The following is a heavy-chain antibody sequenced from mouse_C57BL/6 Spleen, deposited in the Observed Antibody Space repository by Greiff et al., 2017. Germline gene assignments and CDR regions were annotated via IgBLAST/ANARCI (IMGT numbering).Heavy chain of an antibody. Sequence: EVQLVESGGGLVQSGRSLRLSCATSGFTFSDFYMEWVRQAPGKGLEWIAASRNKANDYTTEYSASVKGRFIVSRDTSQSILYLQMNALRAEDTAIYYCARDDAAAWFAYWGQGTLVTVSA. CDR1: GFTFSDFY. CDR3: ARDDAAAWFAY. CDR2: SRNKANDYTT. V-gene: IGHV7-1*01. J-gene: IGHJ3*01.